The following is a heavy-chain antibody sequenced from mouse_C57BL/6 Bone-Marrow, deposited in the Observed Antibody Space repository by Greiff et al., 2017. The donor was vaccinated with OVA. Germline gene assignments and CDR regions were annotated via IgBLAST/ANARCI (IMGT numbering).Heavy chain of an antibody. CDR2: ISSGSSTI. D-gene: IGHD1-1*01. J-gene: IGHJ2*01. V-gene: IGHV5-17*01. Sequence: EVQLVESGGGLVKPGGSLKLSCAASGFTFSDYGMHWVRQAPEKGLEWVAYISSGSSTIYYADTVKGRFTISRDNAKNTLFLQMTSLRSEDTAMYYCAKTRYYGSSSLFDYWGQGTTLTVSS. CDR1: GFTFSDYG. CDR3: AKTRYYGSSSLFDY.